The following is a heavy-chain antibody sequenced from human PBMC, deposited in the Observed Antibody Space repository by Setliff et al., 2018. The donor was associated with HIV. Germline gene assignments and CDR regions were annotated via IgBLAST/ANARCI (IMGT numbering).Heavy chain of an antibody. CDR3: ARHSGLGGYYSPFDY. CDR1: GGSISSSSYF. Sequence: SETLSLTCTVSGGSISSSSYFWGWIRQPPGKGLEWIGSIYYSGSTYYNPSLKSRLTISVDTSKNQFSLKLSSVTAADTTVYYCARHSGLGGYYSPFDYWGPGTLVTVSS. J-gene: IGHJ4*02. V-gene: IGHV4-39*01. CDR2: IYYSGST. D-gene: IGHD3-22*01.